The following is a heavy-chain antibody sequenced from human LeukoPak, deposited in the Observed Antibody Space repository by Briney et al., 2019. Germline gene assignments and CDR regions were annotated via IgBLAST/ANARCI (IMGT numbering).Heavy chain of an antibody. J-gene: IGHJ4*02. CDR1: GFTFSIYA. CDR3: SKSHSDYGTGFDL. Sequence: GGSLRLSCAASGFTFSIYAMSCLRQAPGKGLEWVSAISGGGDSTYYADSVKGRFTISRDNSKNTVYLQMNSLRVDDTAVYYCSKSHSDYGTGFDLWGRGTLVTVSS. V-gene: IGHV3-23*01. D-gene: IGHD5-12*01. CDR2: ISGGGDST.